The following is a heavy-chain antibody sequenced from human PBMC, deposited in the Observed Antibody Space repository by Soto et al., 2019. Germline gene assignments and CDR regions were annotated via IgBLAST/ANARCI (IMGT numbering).Heavy chain of an antibody. Sequence: SETLSLTCAVYGGSFSGYYWSWIRQPPGKGLEWIGEINHSGSTNYNPSLKSRVTISVDTSKNQFSLKLSSVTAADTAVYYCAREGTRTVTDWYFDLWXRGTLVTVSS. J-gene: IGHJ2*01. CDR1: GGSFSGYY. D-gene: IGHD4-17*01. CDR3: AREGTRTVTDWYFDL. V-gene: IGHV4-34*01. CDR2: INHSGST.